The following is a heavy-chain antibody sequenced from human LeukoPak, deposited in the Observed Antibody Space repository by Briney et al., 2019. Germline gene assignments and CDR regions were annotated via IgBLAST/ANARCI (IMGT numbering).Heavy chain of an antibody. J-gene: IGHJ4*02. V-gene: IGHV1-8*03. D-gene: IGHD1-26*01. CDR2: MNPNSGNT. Sequence: ASVKVSCKASGGTFSSYAISWVRQAPGPGLEWMASMNPNSGNTLFAQNFRGRVTITRSTSMSTAYMELSSLRSQDTAVYYCARADSLGASFHYWGQGTLVTVSS. CDR1: GGTFSSYA. CDR3: ARADSLGASFHY.